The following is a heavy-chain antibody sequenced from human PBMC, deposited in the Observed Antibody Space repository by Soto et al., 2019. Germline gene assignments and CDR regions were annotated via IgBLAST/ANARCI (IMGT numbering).Heavy chain of an antibody. CDR3: ARDQHRSFRQNYYGMDV. CDR2: IWYDGSNK. Sequence: PGGSLRLSCAASGFTFSSYGMHWVRQAPGKGLEWVAVIWYDGSNKYYADSVKGRFTISRDNSKNTLYLQMNSLRAEDTAVYYCARDQHRSFRQNYYGMDVWGLGTTVTVSS. J-gene: IGHJ6*02. D-gene: IGHD6-13*01. CDR1: GFTFSSYG. V-gene: IGHV3-33*01.